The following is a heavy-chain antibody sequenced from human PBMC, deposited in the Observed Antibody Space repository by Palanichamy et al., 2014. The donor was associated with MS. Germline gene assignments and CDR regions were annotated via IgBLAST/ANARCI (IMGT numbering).Heavy chain of an antibody. Sequence: WVRQPPGKGLEWIGEIYHSGSTNYNPSLKSRVTISVDKSKNQFSLKLSSVTAADTAVYYCARDPDSYGPLGYFDLWGRGTLVTVSS. CDR2: IYHSGST. V-gene: IGHV4-4*02. J-gene: IGHJ2*01. CDR3: ARDPDSYGPLGYFDL. D-gene: IGHD5-18*01.